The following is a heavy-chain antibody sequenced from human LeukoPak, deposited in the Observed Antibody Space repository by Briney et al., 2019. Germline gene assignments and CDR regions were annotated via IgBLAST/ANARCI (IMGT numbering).Heavy chain of an antibody. V-gene: IGHV3-30*18. D-gene: IGHD3-22*01. CDR2: ISSDESEE. Sequence: PGGSLRLSCAAPGFIFSSYGMHWVRQAPGKGLEWVAGISSDESEEFYVGSVKGRFITSRDSSKSMLYLQMNSLRIEDTAVYYCAKGGVSSAYHPVDYWGQGTLVTVSP. J-gene: IGHJ4*02. CDR1: GFIFSSYG. CDR3: AKGGVSSAYHPVDY.